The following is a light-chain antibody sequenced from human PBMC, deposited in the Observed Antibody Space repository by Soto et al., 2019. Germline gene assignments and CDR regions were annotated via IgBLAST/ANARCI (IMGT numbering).Light chain of an antibody. CDR2: EVS. CDR3: SSYTISSTLV. V-gene: IGLV2-14*01. CDR1: SSDVGGYNY. J-gene: IGLJ1*01. Sequence: QSALTQPASVSGSPGQSITISCTGTSSDVGGYNYVSWYQQHPGKAPKLMIYEVSNRPSGVSNRFSGSKSVNTASLTISGLQAEDEADYYCSSYTISSTLVFGTGTKVTVL.